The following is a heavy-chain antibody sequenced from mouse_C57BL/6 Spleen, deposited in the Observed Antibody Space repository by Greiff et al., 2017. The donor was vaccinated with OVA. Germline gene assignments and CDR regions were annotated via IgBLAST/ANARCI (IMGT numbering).Heavy chain of an antibody. Sequence: QVQLKQPGTELVKPGASVKLSCKASGYTFTSYWMHWVKQRPGQGLEWIGNINPSNGGPNYNEKFKSKATLTVDKSSSTAYMQLSSLTSEDSAVYYCARSGGLRSFDYWGQGTTLTVSS. V-gene: IGHV1-53*01. CDR2: INPSNGGP. D-gene: IGHD1-1*01. J-gene: IGHJ2*01. CDR3: ARSGGLRSFDY. CDR1: GYTFTSYW.